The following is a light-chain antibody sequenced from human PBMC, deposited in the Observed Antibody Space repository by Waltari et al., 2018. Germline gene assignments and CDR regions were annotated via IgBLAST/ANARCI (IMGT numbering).Light chain of an antibody. Sequence: DIQMTQSPTSVSASVGDRVTITCRASQGIRSWLAWYQQKPGRAPKLLIYAASSLQGGVPSRFSGSGSGTEFTLTISSLQSEDFGVYYCQQHADLPPYNFGQGTKLEI. CDR3: QQHADLPPYN. CDR2: AAS. V-gene: IGKV1-12*01. J-gene: IGKJ2*01. CDR1: QGIRSW.